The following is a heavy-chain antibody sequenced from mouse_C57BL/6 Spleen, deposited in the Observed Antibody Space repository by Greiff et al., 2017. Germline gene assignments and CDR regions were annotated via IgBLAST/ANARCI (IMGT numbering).Heavy chain of an antibody. Sequence: QVQLQQPGAELVKPEASVKMSCKASGYTFTSYWITWVKQRPGQGLEWIGDIYPGSGSTNYNEKFKSKATLAVDTSSSTAYMQLSSLTSEDSAVYYCARSTTVVAKDYWGQGTSVTVSS. CDR1: GYTFTSYW. CDR3: ARSTTVVAKDY. D-gene: IGHD1-1*01. J-gene: IGHJ4*01. V-gene: IGHV1-55*01. CDR2: IYPGSGST.